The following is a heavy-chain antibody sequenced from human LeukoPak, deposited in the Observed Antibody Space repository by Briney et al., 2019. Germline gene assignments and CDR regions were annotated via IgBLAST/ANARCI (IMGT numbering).Heavy chain of an antibody. J-gene: IGHJ6*03. Sequence: SETLSLTCTVSDGSITNYDWSWVRQPPGKGLEFIGHVHYSGTTNYNPSLRSRVTISIDTSKQHFFLKLKSVTAADTAVYYCARDRHQAARYESYYMDVWGKGTTVTVSS. CDR2: VHYSGTT. D-gene: IGHD6-6*01. CDR1: DGSITNYD. V-gene: IGHV4-59*01. CDR3: ARDRHQAARYESYYMDV.